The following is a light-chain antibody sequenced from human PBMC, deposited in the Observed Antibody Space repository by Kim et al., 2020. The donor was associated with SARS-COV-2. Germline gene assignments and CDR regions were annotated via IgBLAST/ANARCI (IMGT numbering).Light chain of an antibody. Sequence: SASVGDRVTITCQASHDISNHLNWYQQKSGKAPKLLIYDASNLETGVPSKFSGIGSGTDFTFTITSLQPEDIATYYCQQYDNLPYTFGQGTKLDIK. CDR2: DAS. J-gene: IGKJ2*01. CDR3: QQYDNLPYT. V-gene: IGKV1-33*01. CDR1: HDISNH.